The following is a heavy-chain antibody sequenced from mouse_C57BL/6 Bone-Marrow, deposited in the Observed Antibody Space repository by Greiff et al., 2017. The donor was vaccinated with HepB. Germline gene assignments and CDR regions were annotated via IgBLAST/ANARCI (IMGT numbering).Heavy chain of an antibody. Sequence: VQLQQPGAELVKPGASVKMSCKASGYTFTSYWITWVKQRPGQGLEWIGDIYPGSGSTNYNEKFKSKATLTVDTSSSTAYMQLSSLTSEDSAVYYCARSYYDYPYYAMDYWGQGTSVTVSS. V-gene: IGHV1-55*01. CDR3: ARSYYDYPYYAMDY. J-gene: IGHJ4*01. D-gene: IGHD2-4*01. CDR2: IYPGSGST. CDR1: GYTFTSYW.